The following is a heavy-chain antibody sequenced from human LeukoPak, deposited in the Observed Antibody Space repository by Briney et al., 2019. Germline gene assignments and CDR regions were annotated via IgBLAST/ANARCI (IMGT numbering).Heavy chain of an antibody. CDR3: ARDPYSSSWLDY. D-gene: IGHD6-13*01. Sequence: GGSLRLSCAASGFTFSSYSMNWVRQAPGKGLEWVSSISRSSSYIYYADSLKGRFTISRDNAKNSLYLQMNSLRAEDTAVYYCARDPYSSSWLDYWGQGTLVTVSS. V-gene: IGHV3-21*01. J-gene: IGHJ4*02. CDR2: ISRSSSYI. CDR1: GFTFSSYS.